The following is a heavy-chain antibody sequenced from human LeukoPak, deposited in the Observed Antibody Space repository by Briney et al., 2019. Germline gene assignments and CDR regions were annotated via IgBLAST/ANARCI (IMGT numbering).Heavy chain of an antibody. D-gene: IGHD4-17*01. Sequence: GRSLRLSCAASGFTFSSYAMHWVRQAPGKGLEWVAVISYDGSNKYYADSVKGRFIISRDNSKNTLYLQMNSLRAEDTAVYYCASSPPMHYGDYDNYWGQGTLVTASS. CDR3: ASSPPMHYGDYDNY. CDR2: ISYDGSNK. J-gene: IGHJ4*02. V-gene: IGHV3-30-3*01. CDR1: GFTFSSYA.